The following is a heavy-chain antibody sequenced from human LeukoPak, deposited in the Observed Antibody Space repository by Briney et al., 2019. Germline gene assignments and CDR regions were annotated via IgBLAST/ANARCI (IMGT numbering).Heavy chain of an antibody. CDR3: ARNSGGRRYYFTE. V-gene: IGHV3-33*08. CDR2: IWYDGSNK. D-gene: IGHD3-10*01. Sequence: GGSLRLSCAASGFTFSSYWMSWVRQAPGKGLEWMALIWYDGSNKYYADSVKGRFTISRDNSKNTLYLQMNSLRAEDTAVYYRARNSGGRRYYFTEWGQGTLVTVSS. CDR1: GFTFSSYW. J-gene: IGHJ4*02.